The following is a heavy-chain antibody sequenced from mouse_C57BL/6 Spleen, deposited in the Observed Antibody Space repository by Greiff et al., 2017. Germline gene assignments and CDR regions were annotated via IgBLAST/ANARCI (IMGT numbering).Heavy chain of an antibody. J-gene: IGHJ4*01. D-gene: IGHD2-5*01. CDR3: ARGYSNGMDY. V-gene: IGHV1-18*01. CDR1: GYTFTDYN. CDR2: INPNNGCT. Sequence: SGPELVKPGASVKIPCKASGYTFTDYNMDWVKQSHGKSLEWIGDINPNNGCTIYNQKFKGKATLTVDKSSSTAYMQLRSLTSEDTAVYYCARGYSNGMDYWGQGTSVTVSS.